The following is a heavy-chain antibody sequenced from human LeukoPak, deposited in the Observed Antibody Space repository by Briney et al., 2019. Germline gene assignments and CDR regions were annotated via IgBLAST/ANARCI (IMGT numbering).Heavy chain of an antibody. D-gene: IGHD6-6*01. CDR3: ARAIDSSSSHFFDY. V-gene: IGHV1-69*04. Sequence: SVEVSCKASGGTFSSYAISWVRQAPGQGLEWMGRIIPIFGIANYAQKFQGRVTITADKSTSTAYMELSSLRSEDTAVYYCARAIDSSSSHFFDYWGQGTLVTVSS. J-gene: IGHJ4*02. CDR1: GGTFSSYA. CDR2: IIPIFGIA.